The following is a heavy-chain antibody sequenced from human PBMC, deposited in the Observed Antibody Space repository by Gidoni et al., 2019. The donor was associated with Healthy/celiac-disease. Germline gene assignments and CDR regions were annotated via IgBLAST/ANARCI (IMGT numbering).Heavy chain of an antibody. D-gene: IGHD4-17*01. V-gene: IGHV3-7*04. CDR3: ARDREDYRLDP. J-gene: IGHJ5*02. CDR1: GFTFSSYW. CDR2: IRQDGSEK. Sequence: EVQRVETGGGLVQPGGSLRLSCAAAGFTFSSYWMSGGRQAPGKGLEWVANIRQDGSEKYYVDSVKCRFTISRDNAKNSLYLQMNILRAEDTAVYYCARDREDYRLDPWGQGTLPTVPS.